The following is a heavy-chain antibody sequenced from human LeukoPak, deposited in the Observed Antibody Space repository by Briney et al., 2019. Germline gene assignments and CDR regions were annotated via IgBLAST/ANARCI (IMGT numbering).Heavy chain of an antibody. CDR1: GYIFTTYW. Sequence: GEPLKISCKGSGYIFTTYWIAWVRQMPEKGLECMGTIYPGDSDTRCSPSFQGQVTISVDKSISTAYLQWSSLKASDTAIYYCARHRIVGATKSDYDIWGQGTMVTVSS. J-gene: IGHJ3*02. D-gene: IGHD1-26*01. CDR3: ARHRIVGATKSDYDI. V-gene: IGHV5-51*01. CDR2: IYPGDSDT.